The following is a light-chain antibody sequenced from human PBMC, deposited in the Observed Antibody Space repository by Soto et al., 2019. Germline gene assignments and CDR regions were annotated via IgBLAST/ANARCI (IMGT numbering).Light chain of an antibody. CDR2: AAS. CDR1: QDIDQS. J-gene: IGKJ3*01. CDR3: QEHNGDLPVA. Sequence: DIQMTQSPSSLSASVGDRVTITCRASQDIDQSEAWYQQKPGQVPKLLIYAASTLHSVVPSRFSGSGYGAHFTLTITGLQPEDVATYYCQEHNGDLPVAFGPGTTVDV. V-gene: IGKV1-27*01.